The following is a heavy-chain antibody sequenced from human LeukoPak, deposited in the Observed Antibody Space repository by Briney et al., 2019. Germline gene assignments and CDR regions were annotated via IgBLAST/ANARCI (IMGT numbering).Heavy chain of an antibody. CDR3: AGGQMFTSGGFDD. CDR2: ISGSGGST. CDR1: GFTFSSYA. D-gene: IGHD6-19*01. Sequence: GGSLRLSCAASGFTFSSYAMSWVRQAPGKGLEWVSGISGSGGSTYYADSVRGRFTISRDNSKNTVNLQMNSLRAEDTALYYCAGGQMFTSGGFDDRGQGTLVTVSS. J-gene: IGHJ4*02. V-gene: IGHV3-23*01.